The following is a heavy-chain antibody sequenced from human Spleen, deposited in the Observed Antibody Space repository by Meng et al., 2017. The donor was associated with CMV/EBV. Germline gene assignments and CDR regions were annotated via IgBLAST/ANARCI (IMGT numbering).Heavy chain of an antibody. CDR1: GFTFSDFY. CDR2: ITSRASGI. CDR3: ARCDDFWSGCYYGMDV. J-gene: IGHJ6*02. V-gene: IGHV3-11*01. D-gene: IGHD3-3*01. Sequence: GGSLRLSCAASGFTFSDFYMAWIRQVPGKGLEWVAYITSRASGIYNVDAVKGRFTISRDNVKNSLYLQMTSLRVEDTAVYYCARCDDFWSGCYYGMDVWGQGTTVTVSS.